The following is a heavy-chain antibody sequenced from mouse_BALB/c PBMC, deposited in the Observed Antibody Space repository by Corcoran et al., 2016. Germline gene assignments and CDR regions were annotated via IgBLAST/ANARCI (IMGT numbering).Heavy chain of an antibody. CDR2: IYPGSGNT. J-gene: IGHJ4*01. CDR1: GYTFTDYY. CDR3: ARQITTRAMDY. Sequence: QIQLQQSGPELVKPGASVKLSCKASGYTFTDYYINWVKQKPGQGLEWIGWIYPGSGNTKYNEKFKGKATLTVDTSSSTAYMQLSSLTSEDTAVYFCARQITTRAMDYWGQGTSVTVSS. V-gene: IGHV1-84*02. D-gene: IGHD2-4*01.